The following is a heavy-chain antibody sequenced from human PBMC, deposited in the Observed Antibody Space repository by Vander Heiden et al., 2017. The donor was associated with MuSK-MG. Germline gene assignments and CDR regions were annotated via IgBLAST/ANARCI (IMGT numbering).Heavy chain of an antibody. J-gene: IGHJ4*02. CDR1: GGSISSSSYY. CDR3: ATIVVVPAAIRAGFDY. Sequence: QLQPQESGPGLVKPSETLSLTCTVSGGSISSSSYYWGWIRQPPGKGLEWIGSIYYSGSTYYNPSLKSRVTISVDTSKNQFSLKLSSVTAADTAVYYCATIVVVPAAIRAGFDYWGQGTLVTVSS. CDR2: IYYSGST. V-gene: IGHV4-39*01. D-gene: IGHD2-2*02.